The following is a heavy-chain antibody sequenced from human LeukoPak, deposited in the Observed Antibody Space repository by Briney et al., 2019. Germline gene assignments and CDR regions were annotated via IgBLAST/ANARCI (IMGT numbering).Heavy chain of an antibody. D-gene: IGHD6-19*01. CDR3: ASTPTQWKDYYYYYMDV. CDR2: ISSSSSTI. J-gene: IGHJ6*03. V-gene: IGHV3-48*01. Sequence: PGGSLRLSCAASGFTFSSYSMNWVRQAPGKGLEWVSYISSSSSTIYYADPVKGRYTISSDNAKNSLYLQMNSLRAEDTAVYYCASTPTQWKDYYYYYMDVWGKGTTVTVSS. CDR1: GFTFSSYS.